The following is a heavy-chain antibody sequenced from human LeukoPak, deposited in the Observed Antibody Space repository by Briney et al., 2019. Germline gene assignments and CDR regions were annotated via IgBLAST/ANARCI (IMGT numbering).Heavy chain of an antibody. Sequence: SVKVSCKASGYTFAGYYMHWVRQAPGQGLEWMGGIIPIFGTANYAQKFQGRVTITADESTSTAYMELSSLRSEDTAVYYCARDVTNSGSRRPASFYAFDIWGQGTMVTVSS. CDR1: GYTFAGYY. D-gene: IGHD1-26*01. CDR2: IIPIFGTA. J-gene: IGHJ3*02. CDR3: ARDVTNSGSRRPASFYAFDI. V-gene: IGHV1-69*13.